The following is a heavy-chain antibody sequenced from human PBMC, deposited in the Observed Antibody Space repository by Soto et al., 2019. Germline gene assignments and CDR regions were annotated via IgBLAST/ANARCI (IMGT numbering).Heavy chain of an antibody. Sequence: PSETLSLTCTVSGGSILNGGHYWTWIRQHSGKGLEWIGRIFFSGNTHYNPALKSRLTFSLDTAKNQFSLKLTSVTAADTAIYYCERDNYGSMLDFSGPGTLVTVSS. J-gene: IGHJ4*02. V-gene: IGHV4-31*03. CDR1: GGSILNGGHY. CDR3: ERDNYGSMLDF. D-gene: IGHD4-17*01. CDR2: IFFSGNT.